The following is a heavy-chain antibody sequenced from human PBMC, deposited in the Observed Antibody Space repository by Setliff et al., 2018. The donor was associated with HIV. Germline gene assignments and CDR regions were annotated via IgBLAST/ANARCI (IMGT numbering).Heavy chain of an antibody. Sequence: SETLSLTCSVSGGSLQGYYWSWIRQPAGKGLQWIGRIYYVGWSKYNPSPEDRVTMSVDTSNNQFSLSLTSVTAADTAVYYCARSIHGGGSEPFDTWGQGILVTVSS. CDR3: ARSIHGGGSEPFDT. CDR2: IYYVGWS. J-gene: IGHJ5*02. CDR1: GGSLQGYY. V-gene: IGHV4-4*07. D-gene: IGHD3-10*01.